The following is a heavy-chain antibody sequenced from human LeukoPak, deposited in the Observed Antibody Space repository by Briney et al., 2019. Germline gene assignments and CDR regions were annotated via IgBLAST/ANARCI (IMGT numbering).Heavy chain of an antibody. CDR2: INPSGGST. CDR1: GYTFSTYY. J-gene: IGHJ4*02. V-gene: IGHV1-46*03. CDR3: TREGTGYSGYDYSY. D-gene: IGHD5-12*01. Sequence: GGSVKVSCKASGYTFSTYYLHWVRPAPGQGLEWMGIINPSGGSTTYAQKFQGRVTMTRDTTTTTVYMELSSLRSDDTAVYYCTREGTGYSGYDYSYWGQGTLVTVSS.